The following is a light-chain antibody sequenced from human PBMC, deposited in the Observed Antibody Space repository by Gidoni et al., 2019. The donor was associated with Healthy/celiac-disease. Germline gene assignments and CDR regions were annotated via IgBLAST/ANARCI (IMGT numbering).Light chain of an antibody. J-gene: IGKJ4*01. V-gene: IGKV3-11*01. CDR2: DAS. CDR3: QQRSNWPPGT. Sequence: EIVLTQSPATLSLSPGERATLSCRASQSVSSDLAWYQQKPGQAPRLLIYDASNRATGIPARFSGSGSETYFTLTISSLEPEDFAVYYCQQRSNWPPGTFGGGTKVEIK. CDR1: QSVSSD.